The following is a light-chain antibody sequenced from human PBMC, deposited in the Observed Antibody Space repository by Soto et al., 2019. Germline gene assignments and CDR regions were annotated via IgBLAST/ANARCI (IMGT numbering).Light chain of an antibody. CDR1: QSVNNN. CDR3: QQYDKWED. CDR2: GAS. Sequence: IVMTQSPATLSVSPGERAALSCRASQSVNNNLAWYQQKPGQAPRLLIYGASSRATGVSARFSGSGSGTEFTLTISSLQSGDSAVYYCQQYDKWEDFGQGTKVEIK. J-gene: IGKJ1*01. V-gene: IGKV3D-15*01.